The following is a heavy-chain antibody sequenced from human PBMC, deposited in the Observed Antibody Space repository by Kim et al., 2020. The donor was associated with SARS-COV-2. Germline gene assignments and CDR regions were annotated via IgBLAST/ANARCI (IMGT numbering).Heavy chain of an antibody. CDR1: GFTFSSYA. CDR3: AKDGRVGATRGYYYYYGMDV. V-gene: IGHV3-23*03. Sequence: GGSLRLSFAASGFTFSSYAMSWVRQAPGKGLEWVSVIYSGGSSTYYADSVKGRFTISRDNSKNTLYLQMNSLRAEDTAVYYCAKDGRVGATRGYYYYYGMDVWGQGTTVTVSS. D-gene: IGHD1-26*01. J-gene: IGHJ6*02. CDR2: IYSGGSST.